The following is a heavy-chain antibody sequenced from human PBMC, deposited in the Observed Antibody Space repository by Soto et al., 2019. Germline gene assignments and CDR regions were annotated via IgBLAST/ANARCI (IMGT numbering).Heavy chain of an antibody. Sequence: SETLSLTSAVSGDSISSSKWWSWVRQPPGKGLEWIGEIYHSGSTNYNPSLKSRVIISVDKSKNQFSLKLSSVTDADTAVYYCARGERQQQRDSWGQGTQVTVSS. V-gene: IGHV4-4*02. CDR1: GDSISSSKW. CDR3: ARGERQQQRDS. CDR2: IYHSGST. D-gene: IGHD6-13*01. J-gene: IGHJ4*02.